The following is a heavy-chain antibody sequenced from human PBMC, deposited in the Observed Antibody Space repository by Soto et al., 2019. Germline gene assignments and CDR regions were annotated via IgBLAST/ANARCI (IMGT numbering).Heavy chain of an antibody. CDR1: GDSITSYY. D-gene: IGHD2-15*01. V-gene: IGHV4-59*01. CDR2: IYYSGST. Sequence: SETLSLTCTVAGDSITSYYWSWIRQPPGKGLEWIGYIYYSGSTNYNPSLKSRVTISVDTSKNQFSLKLSSVTAADTAVYYCARDAYCSGGSCYYMDVWGKGTTVTVS. J-gene: IGHJ6*03. CDR3: ARDAYCSGGSCYYMDV.